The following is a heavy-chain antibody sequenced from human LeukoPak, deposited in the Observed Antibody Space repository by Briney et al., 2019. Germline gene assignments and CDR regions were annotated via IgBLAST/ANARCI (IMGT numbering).Heavy chain of an antibody. Sequence: SETLSLTCAVYGGSFSGYYWSWIRQPPGKGLEWIGEINHSGSTNYNPSLKSRVTISVDTSKNQFSLKLSSVTAADTAVYYCAREKATVATPGNAFDIWGQGTMVTVSS. J-gene: IGHJ3*02. CDR3: AREKATVATPGNAFDI. D-gene: IGHD4-17*01. CDR2: INHSGST. V-gene: IGHV4-34*01. CDR1: GGSFSGYY.